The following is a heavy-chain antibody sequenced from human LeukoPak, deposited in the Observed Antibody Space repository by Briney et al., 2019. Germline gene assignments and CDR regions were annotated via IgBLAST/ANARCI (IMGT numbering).Heavy chain of an antibody. CDR3: ARDGTYYAIKDRSWYWFDP. CDR1: GYTFTSYG. D-gene: IGHD6-13*01. V-gene: IGHV1-18*04. J-gene: IGHJ5*02. CDR2: ISAYNGNT. Sequence: ASVKVSCMASGYTFTSYGISWVRQAPGQGLEWRGWISAYNGNTNYAQKLQGRVTMNTDTYTSTDYMELRSLRSDDTDVYYCARDGTYYAIKDRSWYWFDPWGQGTLVTVSS.